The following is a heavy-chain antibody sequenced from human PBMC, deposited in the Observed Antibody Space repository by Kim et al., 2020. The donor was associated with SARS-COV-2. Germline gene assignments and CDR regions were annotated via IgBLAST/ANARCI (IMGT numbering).Heavy chain of an antibody. CDR3: ARAAAAGRPFDY. CDR2: IYSGGST. CDR1: GFTVSSNY. V-gene: IGHV3-66*01. Sequence: GGSLRLSCAASGFTVSSNYMSWVRQAPGKGLEWVSVIYSGGSTYYADSVKGRFTISRDNSKNTLYLQMNSLRAEDTAVYYCARAAAAGRPFDYWGQGTLVTVSS. J-gene: IGHJ4*02. D-gene: IGHD6-13*01.